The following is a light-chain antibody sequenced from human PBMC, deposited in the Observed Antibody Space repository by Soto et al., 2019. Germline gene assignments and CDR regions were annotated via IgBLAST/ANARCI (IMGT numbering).Light chain of an antibody. J-gene: IGKJ4*01. CDR2: DAS. V-gene: IGKV1-27*01. Sequence: DIQVTQSPSSLSASVGDRVTITCRASRGINNYLAWYQQKPGKVPKLLIYDASSLQSGVPSRFGGSRSGTDCTLSISSLQPEDVATYYCQNYDGAPLTFGGGTKVEIK. CDR1: RGINNY. CDR3: QNYDGAPLT.